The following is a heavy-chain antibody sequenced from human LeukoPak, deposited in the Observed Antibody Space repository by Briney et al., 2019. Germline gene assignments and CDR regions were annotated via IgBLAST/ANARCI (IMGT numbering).Heavy chain of an antibody. V-gene: IGHV6-1*01. CDR3: VRDREEDLVDTAMVYGMDV. CDR1: GDSVSSNSAA. D-gene: IGHD5-18*01. Sequence: SQTLSLTCVISGDSVSSNSAAWNWIRQSPSRGLEWLGRTYYRSKWYNDYGVSVKSRINMNPDTSKNQFSLQLTSVTPEDTAVYYCVRDREEDLVDTAMVYGMDVWGQGTTVTVSS. CDR2: TYYRSKWYN. J-gene: IGHJ6*02.